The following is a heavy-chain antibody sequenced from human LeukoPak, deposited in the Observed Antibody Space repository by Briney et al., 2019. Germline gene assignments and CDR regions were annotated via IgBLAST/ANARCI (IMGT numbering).Heavy chain of an antibody. Sequence: SETLSLTCTVSGGSISSYYWSWIRQPPGKGLEWIGSIYSKSATYNPSLKSRVAISMEPSKNQFSLRVNSVTAADTAVYYCARDTTVASGMQFWGQGILVTVSS. J-gene: IGHJ4*02. D-gene: IGHD6-19*01. CDR1: GGSISSYY. V-gene: IGHV4-59*01. CDR3: ARDTTVASGMQF. CDR2: IYSKSA.